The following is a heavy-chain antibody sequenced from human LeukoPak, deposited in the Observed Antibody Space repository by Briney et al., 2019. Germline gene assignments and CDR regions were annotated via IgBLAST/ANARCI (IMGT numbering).Heavy chain of an antibody. D-gene: IGHD1-26*01. J-gene: IGHJ4*02. CDR1: GFTFSSYA. Sequence: GGSLRLSCAASGFTFSSYAMSWVRQAPGKGLEWVSTISGSGGSTYYADSVKGRFTISRDNSKNTLYLQMNSLRGEDTAVYYCGKDQAWEHPHYFDCWGQGTLVTVSS. CDR3: GKDQAWEHPHYFDC. CDR2: ISGSGGST. V-gene: IGHV3-23*01.